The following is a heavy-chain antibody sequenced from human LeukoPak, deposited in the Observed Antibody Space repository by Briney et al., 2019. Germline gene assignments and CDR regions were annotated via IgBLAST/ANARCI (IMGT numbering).Heavy chain of an antibody. Sequence: SVKVSCKXSGGTFSSYAISWVRQAPGQGLEWMGGIIPIFGTANYAQKFQGRVTITADESTSTAYMELSSLRSEDTAVYYCARDHGPYDALDIWGQGTMVTVSS. CDR2: IIPIFGTA. CDR1: GGTFSSYA. J-gene: IGHJ3*02. V-gene: IGHV1-69*13. CDR3: ARDHGPYDALDI.